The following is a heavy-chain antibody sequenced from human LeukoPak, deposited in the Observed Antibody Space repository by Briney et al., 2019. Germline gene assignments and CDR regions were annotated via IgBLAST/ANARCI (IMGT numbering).Heavy chain of an antibody. V-gene: IGHV1-2*02. D-gene: IGHD5-18*01. CDR2: INPNSGGT. J-gene: IGHJ6*03. CDR1: GYTFTGYY. Sequence: GASVKVSCKASGYTFTGYYMHWVRQAPGQGLEWMGWINPNSGGTNYAQKFQGRVTMTRDTSISTAYMELSRLRSDDTAVYYCARGPTRIQLWFHYYMDVWGKGTTVTISS. CDR3: ARGPTRIQLWFHYYMDV.